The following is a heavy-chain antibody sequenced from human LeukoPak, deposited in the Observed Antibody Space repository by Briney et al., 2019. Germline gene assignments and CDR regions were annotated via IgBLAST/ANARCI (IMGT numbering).Heavy chain of an antibody. CDR1: GYSISSGYY. V-gene: IGHV4-38-2*02. CDR2: IYHSGST. Sequence: PSETLSLTCTVCGYSISSGYYWGWIRQPPGKGLEWIGSIYHSGSTYYNPSLKSRVTISVDTSKNQFSLKLSSVTAADTAVYYCAREPPGYWGQGILVTVSS. CDR3: AREPPGY. J-gene: IGHJ4*02.